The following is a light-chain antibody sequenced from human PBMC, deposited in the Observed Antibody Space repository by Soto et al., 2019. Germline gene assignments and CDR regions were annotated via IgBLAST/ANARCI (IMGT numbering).Light chain of an antibody. CDR1: SSDIGAYIF. J-gene: IGLJ1*01. CDR3: VSFTTDKAYV. CDR2: DIA. Sequence: QSALTQPASVSGSPGQSITISCTGTSSDIGAYIFVSWYQQHPGNAPKPIIYDIANRPSGVSYRFSGSNSANTASLTISGLQADDGADYYGVSFTTDKAYVFGTGTKLTVL. V-gene: IGLV2-14*03.